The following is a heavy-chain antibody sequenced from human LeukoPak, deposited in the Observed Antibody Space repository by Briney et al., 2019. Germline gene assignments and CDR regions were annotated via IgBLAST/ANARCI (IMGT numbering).Heavy chain of an antibody. CDR2: ISGSGGST. V-gene: IGHV3-23*01. CDR3: AKDLARGIRYYYDSSGYYQDDY. J-gene: IGHJ4*02. CDR1: GFTFSSYA. D-gene: IGHD3-22*01. Sequence: GGSLRLSCAASGFTFSSYAMSWVRQAPGKGLEWVSAISGSGGSTYYADSVKGRFTISRDNSKNTVYLQMNSLRAEDTAVYYCAKDLARGIRYYYDSSGYYQDDYWGQGTLVTVSS.